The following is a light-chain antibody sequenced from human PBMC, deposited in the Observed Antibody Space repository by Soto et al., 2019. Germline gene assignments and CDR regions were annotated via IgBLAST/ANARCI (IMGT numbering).Light chain of an antibody. V-gene: IGLV2-14*01. CDR2: DVS. J-gene: IGLJ2*01. Sequence: QSALTQPASVSGSPGQSITISCTGTSSDVGGYNYVSWYQQHPGKAPKLMLYDVSNRPSGVSNRFSGSKSGNTASLTISGLQSEDEADYYCSSYISSSTGVFGGGTKLTVL. CDR3: SSYISSSTGV. CDR1: SSDVGGYNY.